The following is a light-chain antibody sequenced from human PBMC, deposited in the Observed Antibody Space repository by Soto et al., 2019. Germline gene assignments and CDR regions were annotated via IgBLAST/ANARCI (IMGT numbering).Light chain of an antibody. Sequence: EIVLTQSPATLSLSLGERATLSCRASQSVSSRYLAWYQQKPGQPPRLLIYGASSRPTGIPDRLSGRGSRPDLTLTIIRLEPEDFAVFYCRHHDSLPITLGQGTRLEIK. CDR2: GAS. CDR3: RHHDSLPIT. CDR1: QSVSSRY. J-gene: IGKJ5*01. V-gene: IGKV3-20*01.